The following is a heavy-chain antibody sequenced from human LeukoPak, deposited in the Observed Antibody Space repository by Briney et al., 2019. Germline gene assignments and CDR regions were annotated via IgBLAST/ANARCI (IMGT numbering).Heavy chain of an antibody. V-gene: IGHV3-73*01. CDR2: IRSKANSYAT. Sequence: GRFLRLSCAASGFTFSGSAMHWVRQASGKGLEWVGRIRSKANSYATAYAASVKGRFTISRDDSKNTAYLQMNSLKTEDTAVYYCTRHTNWYFDYWGQGTLVTVSS. J-gene: IGHJ4*02. CDR1: GFTFSGSA. CDR3: TRHTNWYFDY. D-gene: IGHD3-3*01.